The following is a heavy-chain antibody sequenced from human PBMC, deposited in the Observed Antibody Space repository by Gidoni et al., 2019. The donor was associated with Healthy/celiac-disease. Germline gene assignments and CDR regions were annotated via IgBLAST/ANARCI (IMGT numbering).Heavy chain of an antibody. CDR1: GFTFSSYA. D-gene: IGHD3-3*01. CDR2: ISGSGGST. V-gene: IGHV3-23*01. J-gene: IGHJ3*02. CDR3: AKDRSRGIFGVVIHRDAFDI. Sequence: EVQLLESGGGLVQPGGSLRLSCAASGFTFSSYAVRWVRQAPGKGLGWVSAISGSGGSTYYADSVKGRFTISRDNSKNTLYLQMNSLRAEDTAVYYCAKDRSRGIFGVVIHRDAFDIWGQGTMVTVSS.